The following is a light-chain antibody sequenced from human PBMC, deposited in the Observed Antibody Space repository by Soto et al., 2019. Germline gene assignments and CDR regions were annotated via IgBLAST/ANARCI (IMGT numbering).Light chain of an antibody. J-gene: IGKJ5*01. Sequence: DIVMTQSPATLAVSLGERATINCKSCQSVLESSNNRNYLAWYQQKPGQPPKLIIYWASTRESGVPGRFRGIVSGTDFSLTINSLQAEDVAFYYCQQYYSTSSITFGQGTRLEIK. CDR3: QQYYSTSSIT. CDR1: QSVLESSNNRNY. V-gene: IGKV4-1*01. CDR2: WAS.